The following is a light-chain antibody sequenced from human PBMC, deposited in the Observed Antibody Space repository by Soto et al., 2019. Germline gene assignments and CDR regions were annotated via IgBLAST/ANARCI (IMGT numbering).Light chain of an antibody. CDR2: DAS. CDR3: QQYRSRLLT. CDR1: EIISTW. J-gene: IGKJ4*01. Sequence: DIQMTQSPSTLSASVGDRVTITCRANEIISTWLAWYQQKPGKAPKLLVSDASNLQSGVPSRFSGSGSGTAFTLTISSLQPDDLANYYCQQYRSRLLTFGGGTKVEIK. V-gene: IGKV1-5*01.